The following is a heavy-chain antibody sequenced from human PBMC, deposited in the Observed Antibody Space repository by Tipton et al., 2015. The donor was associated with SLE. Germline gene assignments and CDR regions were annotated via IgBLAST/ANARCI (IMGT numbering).Heavy chain of an antibody. J-gene: IGHJ4*02. Sequence: TLSLTCTVSGGSISSSSYYWSWIRQPAGKGLEWIGRIYTSGSTNYNPSPKSRVTISVDTSKNQFSLKLSSVTAADTAVYYCARALSSSGGFDYWGQGTLVTVSS. D-gene: IGHD6-13*01. CDR1: GGSISSSSYY. CDR3: ARALSSSGGFDY. V-gene: IGHV4-61*02. CDR2: IYTSGST.